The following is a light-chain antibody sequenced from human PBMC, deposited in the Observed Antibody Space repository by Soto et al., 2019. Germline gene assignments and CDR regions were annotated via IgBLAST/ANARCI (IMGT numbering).Light chain of an antibody. CDR2: EVT. V-gene: IGLV2-8*01. CDR1: SSDVGAYKY. Sequence: QSALTQPPSASGAPGQSVTISCTGTSSDVGAYKYVSWYQQYPGKAPKLMIYEVTKRPSGVPDRFSGSKSGNTASLTVSGLKAEDAADYYSTSYVCNDIRVFGGGTKVTVL. CDR3: TSYVCNDIRV. J-gene: IGLJ3*02.